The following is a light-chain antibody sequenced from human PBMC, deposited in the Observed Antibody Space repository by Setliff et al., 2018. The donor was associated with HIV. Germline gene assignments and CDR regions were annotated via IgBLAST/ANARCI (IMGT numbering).Light chain of an antibody. Sequence: QSVLTQPASVSGSPGQSTTISCTGTSSDVGGYNYVSWYQQHPGKAPKLMIYDVSNRPSGVSNRFSGSKSGNTASLTISGLQAEDEADYYCSSYTSSYTFVFGTGTKGTVL. V-gene: IGLV2-14*01. CDR3: SSYTSSYTFV. CDR2: DVS. CDR1: SSDVGGYNY. J-gene: IGLJ1*01.